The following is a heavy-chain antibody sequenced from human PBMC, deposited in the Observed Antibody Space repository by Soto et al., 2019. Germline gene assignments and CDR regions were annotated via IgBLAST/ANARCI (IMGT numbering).Heavy chain of an antibody. D-gene: IGHD6-6*01. CDR2: IKQDGSEK. V-gene: IGHV3-7*01. J-gene: IGHJ5*02. CDR1: VFPFSSYW. CDR3: ARSIAARLNWFDP. Sequence: GGSLRLSCAASVFPFSSYWMSWVRQAPGKGLEWVANIKQDGSEKYYVDSVKGRFTISRDNAKNSLYLQMNSLRAEDTAVYYCARSIAARLNWFDPWGQGTLVTVSS.